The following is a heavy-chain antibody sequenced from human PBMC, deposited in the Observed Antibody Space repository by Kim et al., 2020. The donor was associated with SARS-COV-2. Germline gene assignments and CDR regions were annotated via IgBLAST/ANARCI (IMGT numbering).Heavy chain of an antibody. V-gene: IGHV3-30*14. CDR2: ISSDGSHK. CDR3: ARPGVVGPTYWFDP. J-gene: IGHJ5*02. CDR1: GFTFSAYA. Sequence: GGSLRLSCAASGFTFSAYAMLWVRQAPGKGPEWVAVISSDGSHKFYADSVKGRFTISRDSSKNTLYLQMNSLRVEDTAVYYCARPGVVGPTYWFDPWGQGTLVTVSA. D-gene: IGHD1-26*01.